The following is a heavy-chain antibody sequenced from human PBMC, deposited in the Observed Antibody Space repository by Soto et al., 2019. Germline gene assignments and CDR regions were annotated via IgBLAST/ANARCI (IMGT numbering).Heavy chain of an antibody. CDR1: GGSISSGGYY. CDR3: ARYNDYGDYDEHDP. J-gene: IGHJ5*02. D-gene: IGHD4-17*01. Sequence: QVQLQESGPGLVKPSQTLSLTCTVSGGSISSGGYYWSWIRQHPGKGLEWIGYIYYSGSTYYNPSLKRRVTIPVDTSKNQSSLKLSSVTAADTAVYYCARYNDYGDYDEHDPWGQGTLVTVSS. V-gene: IGHV4-31*03. CDR2: IYYSGST.